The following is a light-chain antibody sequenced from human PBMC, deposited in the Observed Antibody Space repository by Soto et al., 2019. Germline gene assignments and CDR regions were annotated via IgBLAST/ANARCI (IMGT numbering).Light chain of an antibody. CDR1: SSDIGTYNL. CDR2: EGT. Sequence: QSVLTQPASVSGSPGQSITISCTGTSSDIGTYNLVSWYQHHPGKAPKLMIYEGTKRPSGVSNRFSGSKSGNMASLTISGLQAEDEADYYCCSYAGSFTYVFGTGTKVTVL. CDR3: CSYAGSFTYV. J-gene: IGLJ1*01. V-gene: IGLV2-23*01.